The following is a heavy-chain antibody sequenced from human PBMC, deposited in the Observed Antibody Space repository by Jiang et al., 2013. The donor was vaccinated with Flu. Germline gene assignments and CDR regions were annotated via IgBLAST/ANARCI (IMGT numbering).Heavy chain of an antibody. CDR2: ISGSGGST. J-gene: IGHJ5*02. D-gene: IGHD3-3*01. CDR3: AKDSVYYDFWSGYYTGGNWFDP. V-gene: IGHV3-23*04. Sequence: VQLVESGGGLVQPGGSLRLSCAASGFTFSSYAMSWVRQAPGKGLEWVSAISGSGGSTYYADSVKGRFTISRDNSKNTLYLQMNSLRAEDTAVYYCAKDSVYYDFWSGYYTGGNWFDPGAREPWSPSPQ. CDR1: GFTFSSYA.